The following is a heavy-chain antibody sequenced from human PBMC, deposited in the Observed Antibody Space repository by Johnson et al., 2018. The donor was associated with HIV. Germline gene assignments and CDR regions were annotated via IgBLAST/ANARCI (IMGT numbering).Heavy chain of an antibody. CDR1: GFTFDDYG. Sequence: VQLVESGGGVVRPGGSLRLSCAASGFTFDDYGMSWVRQAPGKGLEWVSGINWNGGSTGYADSVKGRFTISRDNSKNTLYLQMNSLRAEDTAVYYCASGIAVAGTLLDAFDIWGQGTMVTVSS. CDR2: INWNGGST. V-gene: IGHV3-20*04. J-gene: IGHJ3*02. CDR3: ASGIAVAGTLLDAFDI. D-gene: IGHD6-19*01.